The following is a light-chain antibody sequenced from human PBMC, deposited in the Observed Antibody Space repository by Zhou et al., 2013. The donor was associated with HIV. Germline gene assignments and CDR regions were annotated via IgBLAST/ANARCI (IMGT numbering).Light chain of an antibody. CDR2: GAS. CDR1: QSLSNN. J-gene: IGKJ3*01. CDR3: QHYYDYPFA. V-gene: IGKV3-15*01. Sequence: EIVMTQSPVTLSVSPGERATLSCRASQSLSNNLAWYQQKPGQAPRLLIYGASTRATGIPARFSGSGSGTEYTLTISSLQSEDFATYYCQHYYDYPFAFGPGTKVDVK.